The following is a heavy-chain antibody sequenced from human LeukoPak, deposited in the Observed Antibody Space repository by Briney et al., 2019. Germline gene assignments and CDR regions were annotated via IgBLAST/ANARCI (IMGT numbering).Heavy chain of an antibody. CDR1: GFTFSSYW. J-gene: IGHJ4*02. CDR2: INSDGSST. D-gene: IGHD4-23*01. V-gene: IGHV3-74*01. CDR3: ARDIGYGGKHSVDY. Sequence: PGGSLRLSCAASGFTFSSYWMHWVRQAPGKGLVWVSRINSDGSSTSYADSVKGRFTISRDNAKNTLYLQMDSLRAEDTAVYYCARDIGYGGKHSVDYWGQGTLVTVSS.